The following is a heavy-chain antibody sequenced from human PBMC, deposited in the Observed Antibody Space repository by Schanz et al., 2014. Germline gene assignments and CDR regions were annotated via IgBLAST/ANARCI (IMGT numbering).Heavy chain of an antibody. CDR3: VRIYSGYSGGYLDY. Sequence: EVQLVESGGGLVQPGGSLRLSCAASGFTFSSYWMSWVRQAPGKGLEWVANIKHDGGEKYYVDSLKGRFTISRDNAKNSLYLQMSSLRAEATAVYYCVRIYSGYSGGYLDYWGQGTLVTVSS. CDR2: IKHDGGEK. D-gene: IGHD5-12*01. J-gene: IGHJ4*02. V-gene: IGHV3-7*01. CDR1: GFTFSSYW.